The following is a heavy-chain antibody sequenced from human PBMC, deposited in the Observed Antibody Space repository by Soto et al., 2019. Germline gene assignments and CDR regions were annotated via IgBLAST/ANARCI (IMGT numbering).Heavy chain of an antibody. Sequence: PGGSLRLSCAASGFTFSSYSMNWVRQAPGKGLEWVSSISSSSSYIYYADSVKGRFTISRDNAKNSLYLQMNSLRAEDTAVYYCARVLAYCGGDCYLNYYYYGMDVWGQGTTVTVSS. CDR3: ARVLAYCGGDCYLNYYYYGMDV. CDR1: GFTFSSYS. J-gene: IGHJ6*02. V-gene: IGHV3-21*01. CDR2: ISSSSSYI. D-gene: IGHD2-21*02.